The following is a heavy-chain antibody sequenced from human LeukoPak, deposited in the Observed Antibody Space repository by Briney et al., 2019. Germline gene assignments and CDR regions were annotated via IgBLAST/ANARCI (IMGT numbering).Heavy chain of an antibody. CDR1: GFTFSSYG. D-gene: IGHD3-3*01. CDR3: AKGGQNFDFWRFDY. CDR2: ISGSGGST. V-gene: IGHV3-23*01. J-gene: IGHJ4*02. Sequence: GGSLRLSCAASGFTFSSYGMNWVRRAPGKGLEWVSSISGSGGSTYYADSVKGRFTVSRDNSKNTVYLELNSLRAEDRAIYFYAKGGQNFDFWRFDYWGQGTLVTVSS.